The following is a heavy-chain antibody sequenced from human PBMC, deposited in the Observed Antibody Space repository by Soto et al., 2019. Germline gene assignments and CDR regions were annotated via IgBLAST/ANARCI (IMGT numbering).Heavy chain of an antibody. J-gene: IGHJ6*02. Sequence: GGSLRLSCAASGFTFSSYAMHWVSQAPGKGLEWVAVISYDGSNKYYADSVKGRFTISRDNSKNTLYLQMNSLRAEDTAVYYCARGIAAAGPYYYYYGMDVWGQGTTVTVSS. CDR3: ARGIAAAGPYYYYYGMDV. CDR1: GFTFSSYA. CDR2: ISYDGSNK. D-gene: IGHD6-13*01. V-gene: IGHV3-30-3*01.